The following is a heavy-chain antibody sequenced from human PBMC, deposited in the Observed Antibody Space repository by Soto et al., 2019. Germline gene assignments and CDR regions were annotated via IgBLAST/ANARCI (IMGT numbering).Heavy chain of an antibody. CDR3: ARERAVAGRGDLISYYGMDV. V-gene: IGHV3-48*03. CDR1: GFTFSSYE. J-gene: IGHJ6*02. CDR2: ISSSGSTI. Sequence: PGGSLRLSCAASGFTFSSYEMNWVRQAPGKGLEWVSYISSSGSTIYYADSVKGRFTISRDNAKNSLYLQMSSLRAEDTAVYYCARERAVAGRGDLISYYGMDVWGQGTTVTVSS. D-gene: IGHD6-19*01.